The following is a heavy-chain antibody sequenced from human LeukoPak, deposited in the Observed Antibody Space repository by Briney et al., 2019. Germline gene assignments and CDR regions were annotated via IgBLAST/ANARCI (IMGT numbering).Heavy chain of an antibody. CDR1: GFTFSSYG. V-gene: IGHV3-33*01. D-gene: IGHD3-22*01. J-gene: IGHJ4*02. CDR3: AGESSYDSSGYPLDY. CDR2: IWYDGSNK. Sequence: GGSLRLSCAASGFTFSSYGMHWVRQAPGKGLEWVAVIWYDGSNKYYADSVKGRFTISRDNSKNTLYLQMNSLRAEDTAVYYCAGESSYDSSGYPLDYWGQGTLSPSPQ.